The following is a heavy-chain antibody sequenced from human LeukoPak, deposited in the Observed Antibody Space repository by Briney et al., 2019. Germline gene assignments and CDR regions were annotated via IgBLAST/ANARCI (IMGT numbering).Heavy chain of an antibody. CDR2: IYFSGST. J-gene: IGHJ4*02. CDR3: ASGWRRDSSEY. CDR1: GGSISSSIYY. Sequence: SETLSLTCTVSGGSISSSIYYWGWIREPPGKGLEWIGSIYFSGSTYYNPSLKSRVTIFADTSKNQYSLKLTSVTAADTAVYYCASGWRRDSSEYWGQGTLVTVSS. V-gene: IGHV4-39*01. D-gene: IGHD3-22*01.